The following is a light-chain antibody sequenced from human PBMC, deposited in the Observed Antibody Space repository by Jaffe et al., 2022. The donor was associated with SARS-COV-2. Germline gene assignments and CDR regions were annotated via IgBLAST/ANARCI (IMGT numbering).Light chain of an antibody. CDR3: SSYTNNNTLV. J-gene: IGLJ2*01. CDR2: SVS. Sequence: QSALTQPASVSGSPGQSITISCTGTSSDVGAYKYVSWYRQYPGRAPKLLIFSVSNRPSGVSIRFSGSKSANTASLTISGLQAEDEADYYCSSYTNNNTLVFGGGTKVTVL. V-gene: IGLV2-14*03. CDR1: SSDVGAYKY.